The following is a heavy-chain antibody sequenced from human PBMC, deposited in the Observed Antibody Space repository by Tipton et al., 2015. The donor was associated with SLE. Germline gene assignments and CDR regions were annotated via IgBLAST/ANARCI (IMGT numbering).Heavy chain of an antibody. CDR3: VKDKAWTVPTPSTFDP. CDR2: IRFDGSKT. J-gene: IGHJ5*02. Sequence: SLRLSCTASGFTFGDYAMSWVRQAPGKGLEWVAFIRFDGSKTYYADSVKGRFTISRDNSKNTVSLEMNSLRVEDTAIYFCVKDKAWTVPTPSTFDPWGQGTLVTVSS. D-gene: IGHD4/OR15-4a*01. V-gene: IGHV3-30*02. CDR1: GFTFGDYA.